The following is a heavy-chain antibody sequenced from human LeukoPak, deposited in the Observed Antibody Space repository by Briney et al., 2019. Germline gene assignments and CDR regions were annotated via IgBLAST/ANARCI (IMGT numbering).Heavy chain of an antibody. V-gene: IGHV3-53*01. CDR1: GFTVSSNY. J-gene: IGHJ4*02. CDR2: IYSGGST. D-gene: IGHD4-17*01. Sequence: GGSLRLSCAASGFTVSSNYMSWVRQAPGKGLEWVSVIYSGGSTYYADSVKGRFTISRDNSKNTLYLQMNSLRAEDTAVYYCALNSDYGSLDYWGQGTLVTVSS. CDR3: ALNSDYGSLDY.